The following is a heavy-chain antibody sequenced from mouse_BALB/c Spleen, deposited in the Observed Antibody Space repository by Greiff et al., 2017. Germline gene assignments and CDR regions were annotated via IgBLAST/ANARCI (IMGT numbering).Heavy chain of an antibody. Sequence: QVQLKESGPQLVRPGASVKISCKASGYSFTSYWMHWVKQRPGQGLEWIGMIDPSDSETRLNQKFKDKATLTVDKSSSTAYMQLSSPTSEDSAVYYCTRGGYSFDYWGQGTTLTVSS. CDR3: TRGGYSFDY. J-gene: IGHJ2*01. CDR2: IDPSDSET. D-gene: IGHD2-14*01. V-gene: IGHV1S127*01. CDR1: GYSFTSYW.